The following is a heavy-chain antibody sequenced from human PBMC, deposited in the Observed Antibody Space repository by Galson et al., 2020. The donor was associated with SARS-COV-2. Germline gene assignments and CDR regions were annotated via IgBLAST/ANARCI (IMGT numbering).Heavy chain of an antibody. D-gene: IGHD4-4*01. CDR2: INSDGSST. Sequence: GESLKISCAASGFTFSSYWMHWVRQAPGQGLVWVSRINSDGSSTSYAVSVKGRFTISRDNAKNTLYLQMNSLRAEDTAGYYCARDQVDYSNSYYYYGMDVWCQGTTVIVSS. V-gene: IGHV3-74*01. CDR3: ARDQVDYSNSYYYYGMDV. J-gene: IGHJ6*02. CDR1: GFTFSSYW.